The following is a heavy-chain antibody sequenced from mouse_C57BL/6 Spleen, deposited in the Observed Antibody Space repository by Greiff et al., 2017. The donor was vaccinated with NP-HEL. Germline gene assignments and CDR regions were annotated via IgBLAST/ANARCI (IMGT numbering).Heavy chain of an antibody. CDR1: GFTFSSYG. V-gene: IGHV5-6*02. D-gene: IGHD1-1*01. CDR2: ISSGGSYT. Sequence: EVKLVESGGDLVKPGGSLKLSCAASGFTFSSYGMSWVRQTPDKRLEWVATISSGGSYTYYPDSVKGRFTISRDNAKNTLYLQMGSLKSEDTAMYYCARHPNYGSSPYFDYWGQGTTLTVSS. J-gene: IGHJ2*01. CDR3: ARHPNYGSSPYFDY.